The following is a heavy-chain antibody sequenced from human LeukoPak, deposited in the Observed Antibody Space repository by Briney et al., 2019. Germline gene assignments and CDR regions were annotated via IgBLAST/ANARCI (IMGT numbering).Heavy chain of an antibody. V-gene: IGHV4-4*07. D-gene: IGHD3-10*01. CDR2: MYSSGST. CDR1: AGSISSFY. Sequence: SETLSLTCIVSAGSISSFYWGWIRQPAGKGLEWIGRMYSSGSTNLNPSLKNRFTMSVDTSKNQFSLKVSSVTAADTAVYYCARDSLPRTMVRGVPYYYYGMDVWGQGTTVTVSS. CDR3: ARDSLPRTMVRGVPYYYYGMDV. J-gene: IGHJ6*02.